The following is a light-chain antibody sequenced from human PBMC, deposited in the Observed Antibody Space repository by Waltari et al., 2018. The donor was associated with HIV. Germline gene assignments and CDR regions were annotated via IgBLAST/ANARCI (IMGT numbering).Light chain of an antibody. CDR2: RAS. CDR1: QSLSSGH. V-gene: IGKV3-20*01. Sequence: EIVLTQSPGTLSLSPGERATLYCRSSQSLSSGHLACYQQRPGQAPRLPVYRASSRATGIPERFSGSGSGTDFTLTVSSLEPEDFAVYYCQQYATSSYTFGQGTKLEIK. CDR3: QQYATSSYT. J-gene: IGKJ2*01.